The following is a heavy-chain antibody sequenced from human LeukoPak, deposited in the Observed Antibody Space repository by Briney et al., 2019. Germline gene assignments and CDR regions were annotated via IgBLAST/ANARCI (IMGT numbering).Heavy chain of an antibody. CDR3: ARDYADYVGYFFFNY. V-gene: IGHV3-23*01. CDR1: GFTFNNYA. D-gene: IGHD4-17*01. Sequence: GGSLRLSCAASGFTFNNYAMNWVRQAPGKGLEWVSSISGGGETTYYADSAKGRFTISRDNSQNTLYLQMNSLRAEDTAVYYCARDYADYVGYFFFNYWGQGTLVTVSS. CDR2: ISGGGETT. J-gene: IGHJ4*02.